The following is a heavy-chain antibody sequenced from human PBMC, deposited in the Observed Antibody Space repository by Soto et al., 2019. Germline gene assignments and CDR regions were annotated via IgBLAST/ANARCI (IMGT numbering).Heavy chain of an antibody. V-gene: IGHV1-18*01. CDR2: ISAYNGNT. J-gene: IGHJ3*02. CDR3: ARVGDSDAFDI. CDR1: VSTFTRSG. D-gene: IGHD4-17*01. Sequence: VTCCGRAYVSTFTRSGISRVPQAPGQGLEWMGWISAYNGNTNYAQKLQGRVTMTTDTSTSTAYMELRSLRSDDTAVYYCARVGDSDAFDIWGQGTMVTVSS.